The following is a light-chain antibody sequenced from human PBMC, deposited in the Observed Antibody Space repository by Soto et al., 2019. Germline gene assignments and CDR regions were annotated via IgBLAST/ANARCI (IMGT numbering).Light chain of an antibody. CDR2: DAS. V-gene: IGKV1-5*01. J-gene: IGKJ1*01. CDR1: QSISSW. Sequence: DIQMTQSPSTLSASVGDRVTITCRASQSISSWLAWYQQKPGKAPKLLIYDASSLESGVPSRFSGSGSGTEFTLTISSLQPDDFATYYCQQYNSSWKFGQGTKVEIK. CDR3: QQYNSSWK.